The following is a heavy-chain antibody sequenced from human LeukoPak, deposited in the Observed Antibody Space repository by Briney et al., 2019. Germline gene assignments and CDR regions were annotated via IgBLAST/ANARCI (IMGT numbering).Heavy chain of an antibody. CDR3: ARDRSIVVVRAADFNWFDP. D-gene: IGHD2-2*01. CDR1: GGTFSSYA. CDR2: IIPILGIA. J-gene: IGHJ5*02. V-gene: IGHV1-69*04. Sequence: ASVKVSCKASGGTFSSYAISWVRQAPGQGLEWMGRIIPILGIANYAQKFQGRVTITADKSTSTAYMELSSLRSEDTAVYYCARDRSIVVVRAADFNWFDPSGQGTLVTVSS.